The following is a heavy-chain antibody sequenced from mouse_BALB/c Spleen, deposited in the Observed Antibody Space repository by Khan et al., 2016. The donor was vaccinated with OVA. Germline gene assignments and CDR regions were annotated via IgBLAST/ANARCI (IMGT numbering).Heavy chain of an antibody. V-gene: IGHV5-6-3*01. CDR1: GFTFSSYG. CDR2: INSNGGST. CDR3: ARMARTIN. Sequence: EVELVASGGGLVQPGGSLKLSCAASGFTFSSYGMSWVRQTPDKRLELVATINSNGGSTYYPDSVKGRFTLSRDNAKNTLYLQMSSLKSEDTAMYYCARMARTINWGQGTTLTVSS. J-gene: IGHJ2*01.